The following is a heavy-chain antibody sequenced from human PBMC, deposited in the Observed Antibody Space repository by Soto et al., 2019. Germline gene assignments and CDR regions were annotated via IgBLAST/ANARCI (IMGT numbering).Heavy chain of an antibody. CDR2: ISPMFGAA. Sequence: QVQLVQSGAEMKKPGSSVKVSCQSSGGTFNTYAMNWVRQAPGQGPEWMGDISPMFGAANYAPKFQGRVTTTADESTGTSYMQLSSLTSEDTALYFCAREVQVHTPAFAYWGQGTLVTVS. CDR3: AREVQVHTPAFAY. J-gene: IGHJ4*02. V-gene: IGHV1-69*19. CDR1: GGTFNTYA. D-gene: IGHD3-10*01.